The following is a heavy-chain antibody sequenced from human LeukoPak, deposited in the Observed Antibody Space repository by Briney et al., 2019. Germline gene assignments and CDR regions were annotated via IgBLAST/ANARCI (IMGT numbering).Heavy chain of an antibody. CDR1: GFTFSSYA. V-gene: IGHV3-23*01. D-gene: IGHD3-9*01. CDR3: HTPRTHQGYDTHVLDY. Sequence: GGSLRLSCAASGFTFSSYAMSWVRQAPGKGLEWVSAISGSGGSTYYADSVKGRFTISRDNSKNTLYLQMNSLRAEDTAVYYCHTPRTHQGYDTHVLDYWGQGTLVTVSS. J-gene: IGHJ4*02. CDR2: ISGSGGST.